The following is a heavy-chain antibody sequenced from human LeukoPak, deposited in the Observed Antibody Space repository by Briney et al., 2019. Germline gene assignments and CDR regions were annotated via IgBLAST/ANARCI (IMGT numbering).Heavy chain of an antibody. V-gene: IGHV4-39*07. CDR3: AGKYYYDSSGYFYVDY. CDR2: IYHSGST. Sequence: SETLSLTCTVSGGSISSSSYYWGWIRQPPGKSLEWIGSIYHSGSTYYNPSLKSRVTISIDTSKNQFSLKLSSVTAADTAVYYCAGKYYYDSSGYFYVDYWGQGTLVTVSS. D-gene: IGHD3-22*01. J-gene: IGHJ4*02. CDR1: GGSISSSSYY.